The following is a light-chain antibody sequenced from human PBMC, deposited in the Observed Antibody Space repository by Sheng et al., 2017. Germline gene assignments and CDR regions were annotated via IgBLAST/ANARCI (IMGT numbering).Light chain of an antibody. CDR3: CSYSGSHDILV. V-gene: IGLV2-23*01. J-gene: IGLJ1*01. Sequence: QSALTQPASVSGSPGQSITISCTGTSSDIGGYNLVSWYQQHPGKAPKVIIYEGSERPSGVSNRFSGSKSGNTASLTISGLQAEDDADYYCCSYSGSHDILVFASGTKVTVL. CDR1: SSDIGGYNL. CDR2: EGS.